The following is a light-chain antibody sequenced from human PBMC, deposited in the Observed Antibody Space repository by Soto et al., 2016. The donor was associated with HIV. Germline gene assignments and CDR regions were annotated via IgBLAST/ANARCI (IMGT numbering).Light chain of an antibody. J-gene: IGKJ1*01. V-gene: IGKV1-39*01. CDR3: QQTYSIWT. Sequence: DIQMTRSPSSLSASVGDRVTITCRASQSISNYLNWYQQKPGKAPKLLIYAASGLQSGVPSRFSGSGSGTDFTLTISSLQPEDFATYYCQQTYSIWTFGRGTKVEIK. CDR2: AAS. CDR1: QSISNY.